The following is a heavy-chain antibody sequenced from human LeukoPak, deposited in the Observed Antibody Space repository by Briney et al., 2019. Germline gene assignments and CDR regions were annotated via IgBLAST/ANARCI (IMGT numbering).Heavy chain of an antibody. V-gene: IGHV3-53*01. Sequence: GGSLRLSCAASGFTVSSNYMSWVRQAPGKGLEWVSVIYSGGSTYYADSVKGRFTISRDNSKNTLYLQMNSLRAEDTAVYYCARGQRGSWYGDWFDPWGQGTLVTVSS. CDR3: ARGQRGSWYGDWFDP. CDR1: GFTVSSNY. J-gene: IGHJ5*02. CDR2: IYSGGST. D-gene: IGHD6-13*01.